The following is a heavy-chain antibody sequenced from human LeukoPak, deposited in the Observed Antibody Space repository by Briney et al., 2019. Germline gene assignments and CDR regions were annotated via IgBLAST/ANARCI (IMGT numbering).Heavy chain of an antibody. Sequence: PSETLSLTCAVYGGSFSDYYWTWIRQSPGKGLEWIGEINHSGSTTYNPSLESRVTISVDASKNQFSLKMSSVTAADTAVYYCAREGSYFGSGSPPLEYWSRGTQVTVSS. CDR3: AREGSYFGSGSPPLEY. CDR1: GGSFSDYY. CDR2: INHSGST. D-gene: IGHD3-10*01. V-gene: IGHV4-34*01. J-gene: IGHJ4*02.